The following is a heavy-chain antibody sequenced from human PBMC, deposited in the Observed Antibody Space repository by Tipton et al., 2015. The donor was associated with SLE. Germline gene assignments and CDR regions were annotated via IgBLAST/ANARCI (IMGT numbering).Heavy chain of an antibody. CDR3: ARQGTGTFYY. V-gene: IGHV4-59*11. CDR1: GGSISSHY. J-gene: IGHJ4*02. D-gene: IGHD1-1*01. Sequence: LRLSCTVSGGSISSHYWSWIRQPPGKGLEWIGYIYYSGSTNYNPSLKRRVTISVDTSKNQFSLKLSSVTAADTAVYYCARQGTGTFYYWGQGTLVTVSS. CDR2: IYYSGST.